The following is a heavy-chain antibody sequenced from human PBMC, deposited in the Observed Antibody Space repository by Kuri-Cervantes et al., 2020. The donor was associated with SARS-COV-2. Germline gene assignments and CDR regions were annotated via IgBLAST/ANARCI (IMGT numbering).Heavy chain of an antibody. CDR3: ASADFQDYYDSSGLFY. J-gene: IGHJ4*02. V-gene: IGHV3-30-3*01. D-gene: IGHD3-22*01. Sequence: GGLLRLSCAASGFTFSSYAMHWVRQAPGKGLEWVAVISYDGSNKYYADYVKGRFTISRDNSKNTLYPQMNSLRAEDTAVYYCASADFQDYYDSSGLFYWGQGTLVTVSS. CDR1: GFTFSSYA. CDR2: ISYDGSNK.